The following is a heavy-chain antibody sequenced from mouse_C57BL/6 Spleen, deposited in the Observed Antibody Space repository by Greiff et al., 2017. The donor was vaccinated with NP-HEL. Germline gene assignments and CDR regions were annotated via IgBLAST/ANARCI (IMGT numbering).Heavy chain of an antibody. CDR1: GYSITSGYY. CDR2: ISYDGSN. CDR3: ASQGAYWYFDV. D-gene: IGHD3-3*01. Sequence: DVKLVESGPGLVKPSQSLSLTCSVTGYSITSGYYWNWIRQFPGNKLEWMGYISYDGSNNYNPSLKNRISITRDTSKNQFFLKLNSVTTEDTATYYCASQGAYWYFDVWGTGTTVTVSS. V-gene: IGHV3-6*01. J-gene: IGHJ1*03.